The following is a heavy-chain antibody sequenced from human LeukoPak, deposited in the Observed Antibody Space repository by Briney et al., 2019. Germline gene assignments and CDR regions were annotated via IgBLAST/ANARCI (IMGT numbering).Heavy chain of an antibody. D-gene: IGHD4-17*01. V-gene: IGHV3-21*01. CDR2: ISSSSSYI. CDR3: ARECYGDYDWYFDL. Sequence: IPGGSLRLSCAASGFTFSSYSMNWVRQAPGKGLEWVSSISSSSSYIYYADSVKGRFTISRDNAKNSLHLQMNSLRAEDTAVYYCARECYGDYDWYFDLWGRGTLVTVSS. J-gene: IGHJ2*01. CDR1: GFTFSSYS.